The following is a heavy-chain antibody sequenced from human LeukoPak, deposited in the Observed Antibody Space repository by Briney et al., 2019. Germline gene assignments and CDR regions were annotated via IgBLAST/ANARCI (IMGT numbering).Heavy chain of an antibody. D-gene: IGHD3-9*01. CDR2: FYHSGST. V-gene: IGHV4-30-2*01. Sequence: SQTLSLTCAVSGGSISSGGYSWSWIRQPPGKGLEWIGYFYHSGSTYYNPSLKSRVTISVDRSKNQFSLKLSSVTAADTAVYYCARGYFDWLLYYDYWGQGTLVTVSS. CDR1: GGSISSGGYS. CDR3: ARGYFDWLLYYDY. J-gene: IGHJ4*02.